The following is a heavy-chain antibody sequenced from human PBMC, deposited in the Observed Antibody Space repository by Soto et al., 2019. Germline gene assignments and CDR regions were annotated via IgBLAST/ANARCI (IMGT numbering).Heavy chain of an antibody. CDR1: GGSISSRSYF. Sequence: SETLSLTCTVSGGSISSRSYFWGWIRQPPGKGLEWIGTIYYSGSTYSNPSLRSRVTMSVDTSKNQFSLKLSSVTAADTAVYYCARLPLNSGWYEDYWGQGTPVTVSS. J-gene: IGHJ4*02. CDR3: ARLPLNSGWYEDY. V-gene: IGHV4-39*01. CDR2: IYYSGST. D-gene: IGHD6-19*01.